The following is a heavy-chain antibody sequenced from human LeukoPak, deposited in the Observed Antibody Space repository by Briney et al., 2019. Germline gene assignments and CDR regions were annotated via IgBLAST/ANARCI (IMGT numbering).Heavy chain of an antibody. D-gene: IGHD3-10*01. V-gene: IGHV3-15*01. CDR3: TTDGFGELLSPYYYYYYMDV. CDR1: GFTFSNAW. CDR2: IKSKTDGGTT. Sequence: PGGSLRLSCAASGFTFSNAWMSWVRQAPGKGLEWVGRIKSKTDGGTTDYAAPVKGRFTISRDDSKNTLYLQMNSLKTEDTAVYYCTTDGFGELLSPYYYYYYMDVWGKGTTVTVSS. J-gene: IGHJ6*03.